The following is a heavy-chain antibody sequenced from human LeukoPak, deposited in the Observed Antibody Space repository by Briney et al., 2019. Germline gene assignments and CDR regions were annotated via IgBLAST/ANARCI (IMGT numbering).Heavy chain of an antibody. Sequence: GGSLRLSCAASGFTFSSYWMSWVRQAPGKGLEWVSNINKDGSEKYYVDSVKGRFTISRDNAKNSLYLQMNSLSAEDAAVYYCARLSTGDAFDIWGQGTMVTVSS. J-gene: IGHJ3*02. V-gene: IGHV3-7*01. CDR3: ARLSTGDAFDI. D-gene: IGHD4-11*01. CDR1: GFTFSSYW. CDR2: INKDGSEK.